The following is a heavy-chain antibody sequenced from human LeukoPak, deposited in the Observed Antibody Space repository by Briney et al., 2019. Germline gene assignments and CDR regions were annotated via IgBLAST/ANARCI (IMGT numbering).Heavy chain of an antibody. CDR3: ARGPLYGSGTFDY. V-gene: IGHV3-30*03. J-gene: IGHJ4*02. CDR2: TSYDGSNK. CDR1: GFSLSEHG. D-gene: IGHD3-10*01. Sequence: PGRSLRLSCAASGFSLSEHGMHWARQAPGKGLEWVAVTSYDGSNKHYADSVEGRFTISRDNSKNTLYLQMDSLRVEDTGVYYCARGPLYGSGTFDYWGQGTLVTVSS.